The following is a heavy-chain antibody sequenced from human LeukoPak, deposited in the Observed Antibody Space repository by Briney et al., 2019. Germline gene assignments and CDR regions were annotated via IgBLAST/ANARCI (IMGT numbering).Heavy chain of an antibody. CDR1: GFIFSSYA. V-gene: IGHV3-23*01. J-gene: IGHJ4*02. D-gene: IGHD5-18*01. CDR3: AAHSYGYFVDY. CDR2: ISHSGGST. Sequence: GGSLRLSCAASGFIFSSYAMSWVRQAPGKGLEWVSAISHSGGSTYYADSVKGRFTISRDNSKNTLYLQMNSLRAEDTAVYYCAAHSYGYFVDYWGQGTLVTVSS.